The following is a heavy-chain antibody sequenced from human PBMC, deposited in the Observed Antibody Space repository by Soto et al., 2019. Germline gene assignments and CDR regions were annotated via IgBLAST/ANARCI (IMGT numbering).Heavy chain of an antibody. Sequence: VASGKVSCKASGYSFTSYAMHWVRQAPGQRLEWMGWINAGNGNTKYSQKFQGRVTITRDTSASTAYMELSSLRSEDTAVYYCAREAYGKLSAFDIWGQGTMVTVSS. D-gene: IGHD4-17*01. J-gene: IGHJ3*02. CDR2: INAGNGNT. CDR3: AREAYGKLSAFDI. V-gene: IGHV1-3*01. CDR1: GYSFTSYA.